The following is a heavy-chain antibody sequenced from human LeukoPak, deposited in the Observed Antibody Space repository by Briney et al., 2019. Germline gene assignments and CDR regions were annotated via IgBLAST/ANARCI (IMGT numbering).Heavy chain of an antibody. J-gene: IGHJ4*02. V-gene: IGHV3-23*01. CDR3: AKRVSTSGVYLAPDFDY. CDR2: ISGSGGAT. CDR1: GFTFSSYG. Sequence: GGSLRLSCGTSGFTFSSYGMSWGRQAPGQGLEWVSIISGSGGATYYADSVKGRFTISRDNSKNTLYLQMNSLRAEGTAVYHCAKRVSTSGVYLAPDFDYWGQGNLVTVSS. D-gene: IGHD6-13*01.